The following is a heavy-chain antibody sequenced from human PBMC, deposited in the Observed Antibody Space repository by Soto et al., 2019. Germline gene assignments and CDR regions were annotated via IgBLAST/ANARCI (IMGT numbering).Heavy chain of an antibody. Sequence: SGPTLVNPTQTLTLTCTFSGFSLSTSGEGVGWIRQPPGKALEWLALIYWDDDKRYSPSLKSRVTITKDTSKSQVVLTMTNMDPVDTATYFCAHRFVTASWDYWGQGTLVTVSS. D-gene: IGHD5-18*01. CDR3: AHRFVTASWDY. V-gene: IGHV2-5*02. CDR2: IYWDDDK. J-gene: IGHJ4*02. CDR1: GFSLSTSGEG.